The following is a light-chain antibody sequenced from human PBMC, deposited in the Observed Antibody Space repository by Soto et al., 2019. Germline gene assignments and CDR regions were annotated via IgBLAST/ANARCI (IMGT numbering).Light chain of an antibody. CDR3: QQRSNWPPFT. CDR1: QSVRSY. J-gene: IGKJ3*01. CDR2: DAS. Sequence: EIVLTQSPATLSLSPGERATLSCRASQSVRSYLAWYQQKPGQAPRLLVYDASNRATGIPARFSGSGYGTDFTLTISSLEPEDFAVYYCQQRSNWPPFTFGPGTKVDIK. V-gene: IGKV3-11*01.